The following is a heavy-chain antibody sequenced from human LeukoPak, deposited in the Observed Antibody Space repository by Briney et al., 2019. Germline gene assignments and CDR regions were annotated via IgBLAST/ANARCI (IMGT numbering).Heavy chain of an antibody. CDR1: GFTFSSYE. D-gene: IGHD2-2*01. V-gene: IGHV3-48*03. J-gene: IGHJ6*04. CDR2: ISSSGSTI. CDR3: ARDRSWGGFDIVVVPAAIEDYYYGMDV. Sequence: QSGGSLRLSCAASGFTFSSYEMNWVRQAPGKGLEWVSYISSSGSTIYYADSVKGRFTISRDNAKNSLYLQMNSLRAEDTAVYYCARDRSWGGFDIVVVPAAIEDYYYGMDVWGKGTTVTVSS.